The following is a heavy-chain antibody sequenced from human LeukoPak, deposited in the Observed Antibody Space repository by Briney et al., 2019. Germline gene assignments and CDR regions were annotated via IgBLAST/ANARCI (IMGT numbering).Heavy chain of an antibody. CDR1: GYTFTSYG. CDR2: ISAYNGNT. V-gene: IGHV1-18*01. J-gene: IGHJ5*02. Sequence: ASVKVSCTASGYTFTSYGISWVRQAPGQGLEWMGWISAYNGNTNYAQKLQGRVTMTTDTSTSTAYMELRSLRSDDTAVYYCAREEDSSSWRGRYNWFDPWGQGTLVTVSS. D-gene: IGHD6-13*01. CDR3: AREEDSSSWRGRYNWFDP.